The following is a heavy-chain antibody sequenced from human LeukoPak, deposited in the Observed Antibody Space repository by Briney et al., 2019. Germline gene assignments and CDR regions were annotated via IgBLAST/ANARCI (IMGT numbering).Heavy chain of an antibody. D-gene: IGHD6-13*01. V-gene: IGHV3-23*01. CDR3: AKDGHSSSWYGEPYYYYYMDV. CDR2: ISGSGGST. J-gene: IGHJ6*03. CDR1: GFTFSSYA. Sequence: GGSPRLSCAASGFTFSSYAMSWVRQAPGKGLEWVSAISGSGGSTYYADSVKGRFTISRDNSKNTLYLQMNSLRAEDTAVYYCAKDGHSSSWYGEPYYYYYMDVWGKGTTVTVSS.